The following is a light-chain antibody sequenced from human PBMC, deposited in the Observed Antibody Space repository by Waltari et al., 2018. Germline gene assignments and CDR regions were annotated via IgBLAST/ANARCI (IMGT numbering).Light chain of an antibody. V-gene: IGKV3D-15*01. CDR2: DAS. CDR1: QSIRST. CDR3: QQYTNWPLT. J-gene: IGKJ4*01. Sequence: EIVLTQSPATLSVSPGERATLSCWASQSIRSTLAWYQQKPGQAPRPLIYDASTRATGLPVRFSGMGSGTYFTLTISSLQSEDFAVYYCQQYTNWPLTFGGGTKVEI.